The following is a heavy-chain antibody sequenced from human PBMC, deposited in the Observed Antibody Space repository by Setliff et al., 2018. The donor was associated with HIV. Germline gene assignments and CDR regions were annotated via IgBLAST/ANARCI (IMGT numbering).Heavy chain of an antibody. CDR1: GYTFTTYS. D-gene: IGHD3-10*01. V-gene: IGHV1-3*01. CDR3: ARGALLAVFDFDH. Sequence: VASVKVSCKTSGYTFTTYSIHWVRQAPGQSLEWMGWINVGKGDTKYSQELQGRITLTTDTSANTAYMELSSLRSDDTAVYFCARGALLAVFDFDHRGHGTQVTVSS. J-gene: IGHJ4*01. CDR2: INVGKGDT.